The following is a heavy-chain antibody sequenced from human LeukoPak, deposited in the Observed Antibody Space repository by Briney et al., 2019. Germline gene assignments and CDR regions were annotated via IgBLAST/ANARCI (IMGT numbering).Heavy chain of an antibody. Sequence: GGSLRLSCAASGLTFSDYWMTWVRQAPGKGLEWVTNIKQDGTTKHYVDSVKGRFTISRDNAKRSLYLQMNRLRAEDTALYYCARGPSSVVTTGWGQGTLVVVSS. CDR2: IKQDGTTK. V-gene: IGHV3-7*01. CDR1: GLTFSDYW. D-gene: IGHD2-21*02. CDR3: ARGPSSVVTTG. J-gene: IGHJ4*02.